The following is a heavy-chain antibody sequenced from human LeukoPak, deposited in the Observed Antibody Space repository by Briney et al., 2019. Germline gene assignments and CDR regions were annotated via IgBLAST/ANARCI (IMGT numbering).Heavy chain of an antibody. Sequence: ASVKVSCKASGYTFTSYAMNWVRQAPGQGLERMGWINTNTGNPTYAQGFTGRFVFSLDTSVSTAYLQISSLKAEDTAVYYCARSYYDSSGYYHTDGLFDYWGQGTLVTVSS. CDR1: GYTFTSYA. D-gene: IGHD3-22*01. CDR3: ARSYYDSSGYYHTDGLFDY. V-gene: IGHV7-4-1*02. CDR2: INTNTGNP. J-gene: IGHJ4*02.